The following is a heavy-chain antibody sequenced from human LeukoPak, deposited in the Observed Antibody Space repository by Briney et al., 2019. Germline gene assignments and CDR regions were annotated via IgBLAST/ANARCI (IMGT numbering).Heavy chain of an antibody. D-gene: IGHD6-19*01. J-gene: IGHJ4*02. V-gene: IGHV4-30-2*01. CDR1: GGSISSGGYS. CDR2: IYHSGST. CDR3: ARGSASSGWYFVDY. Sequence: SETLSLTCAVSGGSISSGGYSWSWIRQPPGKGLEWIGYIYHSGSTYYNPSLKSRVTISVDRSKNQFSLKLSSVTAADTAVYYCARGSASSGWYFVDYWGQGTLVTVSS.